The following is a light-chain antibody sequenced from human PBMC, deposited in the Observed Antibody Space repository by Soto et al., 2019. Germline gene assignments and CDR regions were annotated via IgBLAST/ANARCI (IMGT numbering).Light chain of an antibody. CDR3: QQSNSYPVT. CDR2: KAS. CDR1: QSIFPW. V-gene: IGKV1-5*03. J-gene: IGKJ5*01. Sequence: DIQMTQSPSTLSASVGDRVTITCQASQSIFPWLAWYQQKPGKAPKLLIYKASNLESGVPSRFTGSGSGTEFTLTISSLQPDDFATYYCQQSNSYPVTFGQGTRLEIK.